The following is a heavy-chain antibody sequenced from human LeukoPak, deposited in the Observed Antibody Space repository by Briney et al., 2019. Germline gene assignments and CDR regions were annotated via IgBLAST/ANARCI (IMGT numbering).Heavy chain of an antibody. CDR3: ARLARGYSFPRFDY. J-gene: IGHJ4*02. V-gene: IGHV4-34*01. CDR2: INHSGST. D-gene: IGHD5-18*01. Sequence: SETLSLTCAVYGGSFSGYYWSWIRQPPGKGLEWIGEINHSGSTNYNPSLKSRVTISVDTSKNQFPLKLSSVTAADTAVYYCARLARGYSFPRFDYWGQGTLVTVSS. CDR1: GGSFSGYY.